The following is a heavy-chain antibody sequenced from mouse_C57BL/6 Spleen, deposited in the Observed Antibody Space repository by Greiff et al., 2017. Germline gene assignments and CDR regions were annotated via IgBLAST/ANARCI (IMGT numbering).Heavy chain of an antibody. Sequence: VQLQQSGPELVKPGASVKISCKASGYAFSSSWMNWVKQRPGKGLEWIGRIYPGDGDTNYNGKFKGKATLTADKSSSTAYMQLSSLTSEDSAVYFCAIDSSGYVGTDWGQGTLVTVSA. V-gene: IGHV1-82*01. CDR2: IYPGDGDT. CDR1: GYAFSSSW. D-gene: IGHD3-2*02. CDR3: AIDSSGYVGTD. J-gene: IGHJ3*01.